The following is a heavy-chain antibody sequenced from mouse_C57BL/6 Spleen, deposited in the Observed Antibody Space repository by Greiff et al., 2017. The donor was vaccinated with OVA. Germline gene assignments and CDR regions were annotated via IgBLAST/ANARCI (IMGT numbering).Heavy chain of an antibody. CDR2: IWTGGGT. CDR1: GFSLTSYA. J-gene: IGHJ1*03. D-gene: IGHD1-1*01. CDR3: ARKGKSLITTVVDWYFDV. Sequence: VQRVESGPGLVAPSQSLSITCTVSGFSLTSYAISWVRQPPGKGLEWLGVIWTGGGTNYNSALKSRLSISKDNSKSQVFLKMNSLQTDDTARYYCARKGKSLITTVVDWYFDVWGTGTTVTVSS. V-gene: IGHV2-9-1*01.